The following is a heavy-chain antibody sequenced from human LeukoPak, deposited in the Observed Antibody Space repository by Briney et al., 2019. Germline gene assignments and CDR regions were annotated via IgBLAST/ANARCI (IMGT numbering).Heavy chain of an antibody. V-gene: IGHV3-21*01. CDR3: ARAGHLSSGYYEPFDY. CDR1: GFTFSSYA. CDR2: ISSSSSYI. J-gene: IGHJ4*02. D-gene: IGHD3-22*01. Sequence: GGSLRLSCAASGFTFSSYAMNWVRQAPGKGLEWVSSISSSSSYIYYADSVKGRFTISRDNAKNSLYLQMNSLRAEDTAVYYCARAGHLSSGYYEPFDYWGQGTLVTVSS.